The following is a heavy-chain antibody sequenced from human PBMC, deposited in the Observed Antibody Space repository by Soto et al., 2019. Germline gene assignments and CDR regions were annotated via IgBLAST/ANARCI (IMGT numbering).Heavy chain of an antibody. J-gene: IGHJ6*02. Sequence: SXTLSLTCAISGDCVSSNSAAWNWIRLSPSRGLEWLGRTYYRSKWYNDYAVSVKSRITINPDTSKNQFSLQLNSVTPEDTAVYYCAVENYYYGMDVWGQGTTVTVSS. V-gene: IGHV6-1*01. CDR2: TYYRSKWYN. D-gene: IGHD3-3*01. CDR1: GDCVSSNSAA. CDR3: AVENYYYGMDV.